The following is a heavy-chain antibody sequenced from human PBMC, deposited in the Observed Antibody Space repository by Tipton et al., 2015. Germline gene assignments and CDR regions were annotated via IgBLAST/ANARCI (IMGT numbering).Heavy chain of an antibody. J-gene: IGHJ1*01. CDR1: GGSVSSGSYY. Sequence: TLSLTCTVSGGSVSSGSYYWSWVRQPPGKGLEWIGHIYYSGNTNYNPSLKSRVTMSVDTSKNLFSLNLRSVTAADTAVYYCARGQDENTLGEYYTHWGQGTLVTVSS. CDR2: IYYSGNT. D-gene: IGHD3-3*01. V-gene: IGHV4-61*01. CDR3: ARGQDENTLGEYYTH.